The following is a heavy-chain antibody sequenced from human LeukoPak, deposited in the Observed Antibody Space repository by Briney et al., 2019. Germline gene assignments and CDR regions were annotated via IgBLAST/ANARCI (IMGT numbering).Heavy chain of an antibody. Sequence: PSETLSLTCTVSGGSISSGGYSWSWIRQHPGKGLEWIGYIYYSGSTYYNPSLKSRVTISVDTSKNQFSLKLSSVTAADMAVYYCARDPRRSTYYYDSSGSTAENAFDIWGQGTMVTVSS. CDR2: IYYSGST. J-gene: IGHJ3*02. V-gene: IGHV4-31*03. CDR3: ARDPRRSTYYYDSSGSTAENAFDI. D-gene: IGHD3-22*01. CDR1: GGSISSGGYS.